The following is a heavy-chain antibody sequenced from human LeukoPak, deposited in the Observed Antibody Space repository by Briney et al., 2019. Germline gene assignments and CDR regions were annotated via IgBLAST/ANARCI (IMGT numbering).Heavy chain of an antibody. CDR3: ASSSWSSEYFHY. V-gene: IGHV3-66*01. J-gene: IGHJ1*01. Sequence: GGSLRLSCAASGFTVSDNYMNWVRQAPGKGLEWVSVFYSGGSTRYADSVKGRFTISRDNSKNTLYLQLNSLRAKDTAVYFCASSSWSSEYFHYWGQGTLVTVSS. CDR2: FYSGGST. CDR1: GFTVSDNY. D-gene: IGHD6-13*01.